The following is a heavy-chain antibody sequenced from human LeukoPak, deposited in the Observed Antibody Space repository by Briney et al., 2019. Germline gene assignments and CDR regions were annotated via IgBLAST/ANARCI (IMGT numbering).Heavy chain of an antibody. V-gene: IGHV4-38-2*02. CDR3: ARLIPTHFDY. Sequence: PSETLSLTCTVSGYSISSGFYWGWIRQPPGKGLEWIGSIYHSGTSYYNPSLKSRVTISVDTSENQFSLKLSSVTAADTALYYCARLIPTHFDYWGQGALVTVSS. CDR2: IYHSGTS. CDR1: GYSISSGFY. D-gene: IGHD2-2*02. J-gene: IGHJ4*02.